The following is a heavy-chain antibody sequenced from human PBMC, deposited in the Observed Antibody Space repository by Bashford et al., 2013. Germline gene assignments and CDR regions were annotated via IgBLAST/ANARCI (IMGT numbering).Heavy chain of an antibody. CDR3: SRQTGLGRPRLEY. Sequence: GSLRLSCAASGFTFSSYAMSWVRQAPGKGLEYVSAINSGVNTYFADSVRGRFTISRDDSMNTLYLQMNSLSAEDTGVYFCSRQTGLGRPRLEYWGHGTXSPSPQ. CDR1: GFTFSSYA. CDR2: INSGVNT. J-gene: IGHJ4*01. V-gene: IGHV3-23*01. D-gene: IGHD2-2*01.